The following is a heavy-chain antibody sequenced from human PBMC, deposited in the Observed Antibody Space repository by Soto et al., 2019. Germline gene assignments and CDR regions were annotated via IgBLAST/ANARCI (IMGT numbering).Heavy chain of an antibody. CDR2: ISNSGST. D-gene: IGHD1-26*01. V-gene: IGHV4-30-4*01. Sequence: SETLSLICTVSGGSFSRGDYYWSWIRQPPGKGLAWIGYISNSGSTYYSPSLKSRLSISVDTSKNQFSLKLSSVTAADTAVYYCARASFSGRFYPYYFDYWGQGTLVTVSS. CDR1: GGSFSRGDYY. J-gene: IGHJ4*02. CDR3: ARASFSGRFYPYYFDY.